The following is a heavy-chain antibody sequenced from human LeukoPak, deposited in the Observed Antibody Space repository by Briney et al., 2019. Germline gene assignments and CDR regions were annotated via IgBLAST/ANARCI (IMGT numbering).Heavy chain of an antibody. Sequence: ASVKVSCKASGYTFTSYYMHWVRQAPGQGLEWMGIINPSGGSTSYAQKFQGRVTMTRDMSTSTVYMELSSLRSEDTAVYYCARDFLGRYCSGGSCPSGDYYMDVWGKGTTVTVSS. J-gene: IGHJ6*03. CDR1: GYTFTSYY. CDR2: INPSGGST. D-gene: IGHD2-15*01. V-gene: IGHV1-46*01. CDR3: ARDFLGRYCSGGSCPSGDYYMDV.